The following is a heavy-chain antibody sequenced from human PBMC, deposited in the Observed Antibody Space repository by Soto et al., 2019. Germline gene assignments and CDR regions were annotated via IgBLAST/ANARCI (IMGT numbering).Heavy chain of an antibody. Sequence: APVKVSCKASGYTFTSYGISWVRQAPGQGLEWMGWISAYNGNTNYAQKLQGRVTMTTDTSTSTAYMELRSLRSDDTTVYYCARWGIAARPGYFDYWGQGTLVTVSS. J-gene: IGHJ4*02. CDR2: ISAYNGNT. CDR1: GYTFTSYG. D-gene: IGHD6-6*01. V-gene: IGHV1-18*01. CDR3: ARWGIAARPGYFDY.